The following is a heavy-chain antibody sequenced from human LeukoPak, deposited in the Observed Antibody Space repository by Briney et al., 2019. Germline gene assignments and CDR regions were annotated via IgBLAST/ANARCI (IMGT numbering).Heavy chain of an antibody. Sequence: GGSLRLSCAASGFIFSSYEMNWVRQAPGKGLEWVSYISSSGSTIYYADSVKGRFTISRDNAKNSLYLQMNSLRAEDTAVYYCARAGYSSAPWGQGTLVTVSS. CDR2: ISSSGSTI. J-gene: IGHJ5*02. CDR3: ARAGYSSAP. D-gene: IGHD6-25*01. V-gene: IGHV3-48*03. CDR1: GFIFSSYE.